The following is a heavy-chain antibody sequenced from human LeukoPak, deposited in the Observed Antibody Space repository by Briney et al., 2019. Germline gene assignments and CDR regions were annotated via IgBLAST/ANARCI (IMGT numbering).Heavy chain of an antibody. CDR1: GYSISSGYY. CDR3: ARGSGWFDP. Sequence: SETLSLTCTVSGYSISSGYYWGWIRQPPGKGLEWIGTFSQGGSPYYNPSLKSRVTTSVDTSKNQFSLRLNSVTAADTAVYYCARGSGWFDPWGQGTLVTVSS. CDR2: FSQGGSP. J-gene: IGHJ5*02. V-gene: IGHV4-38-2*02.